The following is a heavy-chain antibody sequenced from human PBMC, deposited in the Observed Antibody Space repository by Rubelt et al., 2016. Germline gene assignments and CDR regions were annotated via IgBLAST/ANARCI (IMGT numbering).Heavy chain of an antibody. J-gene: IGHJ4*02. CDR1: GYSFTSYW. CDR2: IDPSDSYT. V-gene: IGHV5-10-1*01. D-gene: IGHD4-17*01. Sequence: EVQLVQSGAEVKKPGESLRISCKGSGYSFTSYWISWVRQMPGKGLEWMGRIDPSDSYTNYSPPCQGHVTIPADKSISPAYLQWSSLKASDTAMYYCARSSGTTVTTVDYWGQGTLVTVPS. CDR3: ARSSGTTVTTVDY.